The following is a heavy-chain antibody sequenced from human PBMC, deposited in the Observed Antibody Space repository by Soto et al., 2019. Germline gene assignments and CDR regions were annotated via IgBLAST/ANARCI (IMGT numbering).Heavy chain of an antibody. V-gene: IGHV3-23*01. Sequence: GGSLRLSCAASGFTFSSYAMSWVRQAPGKGLEWVSAISGSGGSTYYADSVEGRFTISRDNSKNTLYLQMNSLRAEDTAVYYCAKAPPPATDYYYGMDVWGQGTTVTVSS. D-gene: IGHD2-2*01. CDR1: GFTFSSYA. J-gene: IGHJ6*02. CDR2: ISGSGGST. CDR3: AKAPPPATDYYYGMDV.